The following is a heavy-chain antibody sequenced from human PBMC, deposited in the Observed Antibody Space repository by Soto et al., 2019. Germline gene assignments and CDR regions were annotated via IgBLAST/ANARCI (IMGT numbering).Heavy chain of an antibody. J-gene: IGHJ4*02. D-gene: IGHD2-21*02. CDR3: AKDGSWGDHYYFDN. CDR2: ISGSGGST. Sequence: GGRLRRSGAVSGFMFSSYAMTWVRQAPGKGLEWVSSISGSGGSTYYSDSVRGRFTISRDNSKKMLYLEMNSLKGDDTAVYYCAKDGSWGDHYYFDNWGQGTLVTVS. CDR1: GFMFSSYA. V-gene: IGHV3-23*01.